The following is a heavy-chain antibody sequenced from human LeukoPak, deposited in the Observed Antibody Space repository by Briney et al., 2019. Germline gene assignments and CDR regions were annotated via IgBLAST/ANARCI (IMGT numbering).Heavy chain of an antibody. J-gene: IGHJ4*02. D-gene: IGHD5-18*01. V-gene: IGHV3-33*01. CDR3: ARGHSYGYGVNYFDY. Sequence: GGSLRLSCAASGFTFSSYGMHWVSQAPGKGLEWVAVIWYDGSNEYYADSVKGRFTISRDNSKNTLYLQMNSLRAEDTAVYYCARGHSYGYGVNYFDYWGQGTLVTVSS. CDR2: IWYDGSNE. CDR1: GFTFSSYG.